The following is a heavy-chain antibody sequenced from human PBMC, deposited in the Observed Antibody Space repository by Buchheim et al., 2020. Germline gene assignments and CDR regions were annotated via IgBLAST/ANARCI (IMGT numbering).Heavy chain of an antibody. V-gene: IGHV4-61*02. CDR1: GGSISSGSYY. J-gene: IGHJ4*02. D-gene: IGHD6-19*01. Sequence: QVQLQGSGPGLVKPSQTLSLTCTVSGGSISSGSYYWSWIRQPAGKGLEWIGRIYTSGSTNYNPSLKSRVTISVDTSKNQFSLKLSSVTAADTAVYYCARQYSSGWYHYWGQGTL. CDR3: ARQYSSGWYHY. CDR2: IYTSGST.